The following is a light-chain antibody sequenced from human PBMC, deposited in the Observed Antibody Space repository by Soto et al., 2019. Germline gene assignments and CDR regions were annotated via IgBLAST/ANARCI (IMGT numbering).Light chain of an antibody. CDR1: QSVSSN. CDR3: QQYNNWPRT. Sequence: EIVMTRSPATLSVSPGERVTLSCRASQSVSSNLAWYQQKPGQAPRLLVYGTSTRATGTPTRFSGSGTGTEFTLTISSLQSEDFAVYYCQQYNNWPRTFGQGTNVEIK. CDR2: GTS. J-gene: IGKJ1*01. V-gene: IGKV3-15*01.